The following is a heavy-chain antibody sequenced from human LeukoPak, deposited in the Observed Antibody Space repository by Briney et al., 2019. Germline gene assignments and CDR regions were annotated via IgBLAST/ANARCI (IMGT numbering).Heavy chain of an antibody. V-gene: IGHV1-69*06. CDR3: ARDSGLSSSYNWFDP. J-gene: IGHJ5*02. CDR1: GGTFSSYA. Sequence: ASVKVSCKASGGTFSSYAISWVRQAPGQGLEWMGGIIPIFGTANYAQKFQGRVTITADKSTSTAYMELSSLRSEDTAVYYCARDSGLSSSYNWFDPWGQGTLVTVSS. CDR2: IIPIFGTA. D-gene: IGHD6-6*01.